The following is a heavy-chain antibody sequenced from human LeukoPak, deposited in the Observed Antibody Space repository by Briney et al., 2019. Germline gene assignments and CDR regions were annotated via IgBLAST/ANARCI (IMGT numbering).Heavy chain of an antibody. CDR1: GFTFSSYS. CDR2: ISSSSSYI. J-gene: IGHJ6*02. D-gene: IGHD1-26*01. V-gene: IGHV3-21*01. Sequence: GGSLRLSCAASGFTFSSYSMNWVRQAPGKGLEWVLSISSSSSYIYYADSVKGRFTISRENAKNSLYLQMDSLRAEDTAVYYCGAYNGSYYYYGMDVWGQGTTVTVSS. CDR3: GAYNGSYYYYGMDV.